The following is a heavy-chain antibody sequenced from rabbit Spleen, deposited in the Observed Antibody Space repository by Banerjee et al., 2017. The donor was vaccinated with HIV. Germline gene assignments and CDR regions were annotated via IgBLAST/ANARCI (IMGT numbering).Heavy chain of an antibody. V-gene: IGHV1S40*01. CDR1: GASFTSGYD. J-gene: IGHJ4*01. Sequence: VESGGGLVKPGASLTLTCKAPGASFTSGYDMCWVRQAPGKGLEWIACVHAGSSVDTYYADGAKGRFPIAKSSSTTVTLQTTSLTAADTSTYFCAIEANSGWGVVLYYFNLWGPGSLFTVS. CDR3: AIEANSGWGVVLYYFNL. D-gene: IGHD4-1*01. CDR2: VHAGSSVDT.